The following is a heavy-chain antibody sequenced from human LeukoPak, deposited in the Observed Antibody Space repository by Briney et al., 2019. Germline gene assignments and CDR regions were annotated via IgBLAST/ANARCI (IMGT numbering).Heavy chain of an antibody. V-gene: IGHV4-34*01. Sequence: GSLRLSCAASGLSFSRNGMHWIRQPPGKGLEWIGEINHSGSTNYNPSLKSRVTISVDTSKNQFSLKLSSVTAADTAVYYCARRRRRGSYPLDYWGQGTLVTVSS. D-gene: IGHD1-26*01. CDR3: ARRRRRGSYPLDY. J-gene: IGHJ4*02. CDR2: INHSGST. CDR1: GLSFSRNG.